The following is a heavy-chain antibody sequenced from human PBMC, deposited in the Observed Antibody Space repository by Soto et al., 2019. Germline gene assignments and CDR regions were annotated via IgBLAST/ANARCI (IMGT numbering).Heavy chain of an antibody. J-gene: IGHJ4*02. CDR1: GGSISSGGYY. CDR2: IYNSGST. V-gene: IGHV4-31*03. D-gene: IGHD3-22*01. Sequence: SETLSLTCTVSGGSISSGGYYWSWIRQHPGKGLEWIGYIYNSGSTYYNPSLKSRVTISVDTSKNQFSLKLSSVTAADTAVYYCARDVENYDSSGYFDYWGQGTLVTVSS. CDR3: ARDVENYDSSGYFDY.